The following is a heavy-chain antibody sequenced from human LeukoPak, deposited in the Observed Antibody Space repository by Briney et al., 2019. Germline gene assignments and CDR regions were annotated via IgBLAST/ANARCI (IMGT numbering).Heavy chain of an antibody. CDR1: RFTFSSYA. D-gene: IGHD3-16*01. J-gene: IGHJ4*02. CDR3: AKASWVSSADAVL. Sequence: GGSLRLSCAASRFTFSSYAMSWVRQAPARGLEWVSSLRGDGETFYADSVKGRFTLSRDHSRNTVYLHLNNLRVEDTAVYYCAKASWVSSADAVLWGQGTVVTVS. V-gene: IGHV3-23*01. CDR2: LRGDGET.